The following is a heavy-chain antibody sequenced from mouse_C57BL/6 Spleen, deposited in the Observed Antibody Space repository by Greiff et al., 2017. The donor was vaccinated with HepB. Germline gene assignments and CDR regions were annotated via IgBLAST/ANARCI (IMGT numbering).Heavy chain of an antibody. V-gene: IGHV1-81*01. J-gene: IGHJ2*01. D-gene: IGHD1-1*01. CDR1: GYTFTSYG. CDR3: ARSLHYYGSSYVDY. Sequence: QVQLQQSGAELARPGASVKLSCKASGYTFTSYGISWVKQSTGQGLEWIGEIYPRSGNTYYNEKFKGKATLTADKSSSTAYMELRSLTSEDSAVYFCARSLHYYGSSYVDYWGQGTTLTVSS. CDR2: IYPRSGNT.